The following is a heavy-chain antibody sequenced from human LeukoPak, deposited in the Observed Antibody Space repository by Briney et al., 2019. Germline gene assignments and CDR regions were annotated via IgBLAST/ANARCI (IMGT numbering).Heavy chain of an antibody. V-gene: IGHV4-59*08. CDR1: GGSISSYY. CDR2: IYYSGST. D-gene: IGHD6-13*01. Sequence: PSETLSLTCTVSGGSISSYYWSWIRQPPGKGLEWIGYIYYSGSTNYNPSLKSRVTISVDTSKNQFSLKLSSVTAADTAVYYCARHAYSSSWYDYNWFDPWGQGTLVTVSS. J-gene: IGHJ5*02. CDR3: ARHAYSSSWYDYNWFDP.